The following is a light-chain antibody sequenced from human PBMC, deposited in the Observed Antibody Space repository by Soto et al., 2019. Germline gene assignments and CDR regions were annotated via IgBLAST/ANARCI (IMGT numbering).Light chain of an antibody. J-gene: IGLJ1*01. V-gene: IGLV2-14*01. CDR3: SSYTSSSTLV. Sequence: QSALTRPASVSGSPGQSITISCTGTSSDVGGYNYVSWYQQHPGKAPKLMIYEVSNRPSGVSNRFSGSKSGNTASLTISGLQAEDEGDYYCSSYTSSSTLVFGTGAKLTVL. CDR2: EVS. CDR1: SSDVGGYNY.